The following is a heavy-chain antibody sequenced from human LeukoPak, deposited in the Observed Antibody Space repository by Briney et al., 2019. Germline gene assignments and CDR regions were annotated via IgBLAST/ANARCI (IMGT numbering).Heavy chain of an antibody. CDR3: ARDYYDSSGYGSFDY. CDR1: GYTFTAYY. Sequence: ASVKVSCKASGYTFTAYYKHWVRQAPGQGLEWMGWINPNSGGTNYAQKFQGRVTMTRDTSISTAYMELSRLRSDDTAVFYCARDYYDSSGYGSFDYWGQGTLVTVSS. D-gene: IGHD3-22*01. CDR2: INPNSGGT. V-gene: IGHV1-2*02. J-gene: IGHJ4*02.